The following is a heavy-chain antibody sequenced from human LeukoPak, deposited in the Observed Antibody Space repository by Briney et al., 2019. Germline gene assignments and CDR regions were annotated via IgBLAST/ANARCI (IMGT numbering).Heavy chain of an antibody. CDR2: INPYNGNT. D-gene: IGHD2-2*01. Sequence: GASVKVSCKASGYTFTSYGISWVRQAPGQGLEWMGWINPYNGNTNYAQRLQGRVTMTTDTFTSAAYLELRSLRSDDTAVYYCARAVVVVPAPYYYYYYYMDVWGKGTTVTVPS. V-gene: IGHV1-18*01. CDR3: ARAVVVVPAPYYYYYYYMDV. J-gene: IGHJ6*03. CDR1: GYTFTSYG.